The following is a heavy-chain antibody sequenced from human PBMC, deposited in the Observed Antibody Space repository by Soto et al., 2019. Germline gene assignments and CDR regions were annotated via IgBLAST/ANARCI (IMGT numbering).Heavy chain of an antibody. V-gene: IGHV3-23*01. CDR2: ISGSGGST. J-gene: IGHJ4*02. CDR3: AKDEQPSSAYYYDSSALGY. CDR1: GFTFSSYA. Sequence: GGSLRLSCAASGFTFSSYAMSWVRQAPGKGLEWVSAISGSGGSTYYADSVKGRFTISRDNSKNTLYLQMNSLRAEDTAVYYCAKDEQPSSAYYYDSSALGYWGQGTLVTVSS. D-gene: IGHD3-22*01.